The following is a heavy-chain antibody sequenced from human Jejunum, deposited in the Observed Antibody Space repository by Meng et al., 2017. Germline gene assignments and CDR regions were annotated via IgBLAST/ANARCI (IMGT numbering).Heavy chain of an antibody. Sequence: ASVNVSCKASGYTFTSNGMNWVRQAPGQGLEWIGWINTDTGNPTYAKGFRGRFVFSLDTSVSTAYLEISSLKPEDTAVYYCAKEPQRFDYWGQGTLVTVSS. CDR1: GYTFTSNG. CDR3: AKEPQRFDY. J-gene: IGHJ4*02. V-gene: IGHV7-4-1*02. CDR2: INTDTGNP.